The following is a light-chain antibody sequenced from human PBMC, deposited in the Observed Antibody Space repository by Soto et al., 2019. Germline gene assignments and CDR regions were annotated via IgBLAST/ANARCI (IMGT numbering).Light chain of an antibody. CDR2: GAS. CDR1: QSVSNND. CDR3: HHYGSSPPYT. Sequence: EIVLTQSPYTLSLSPGERATVSCRASQSVSNNDLAWYQQKPGQAPRLLLYGASFRPTGIPDRFSGSGSGTDFTLTISRLEPEHFAVYYCHHYGSSPPYTFGQGTKLDIK. V-gene: IGKV3-20*01. J-gene: IGKJ2*01.